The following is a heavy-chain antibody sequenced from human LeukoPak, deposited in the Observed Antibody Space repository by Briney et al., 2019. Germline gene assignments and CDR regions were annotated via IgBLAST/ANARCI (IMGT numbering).Heavy chain of an antibody. D-gene: IGHD3-22*01. CDR3: ASLLYYYDRSGYSHPSYAMDV. CDR2: ISFDGSKK. Sequence: GGSLRLSCAASGFTFSSYAMSWVRQAPGKGLEWVAVISFDGSKKYYADSVRGRFTISRDNSKNTLYVQMNSLRAEDTAVYYCASLLYYYDRSGYSHPSYAMDVWGQGTTVTVSS. CDR1: GFTFSSYA. V-gene: IGHV3-30-3*01. J-gene: IGHJ6*02.